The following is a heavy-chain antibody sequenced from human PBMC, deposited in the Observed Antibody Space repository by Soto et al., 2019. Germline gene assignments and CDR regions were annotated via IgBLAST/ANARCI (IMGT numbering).Heavy chain of an antibody. Sequence: GGSLRLSCAASGFRFRSHAMHWVRQVPGKGLEWVSGINWNSGSIGYGDSVKGRFAISRDNAKNSLHLQMNSLSAEDTAFYYCVKDESINWYSGHFRHWGQGTLVTVSS. CDR3: VKDESINWYSGHFRH. D-gene: IGHD6-13*01. V-gene: IGHV3-9*01. CDR1: GFRFRSHA. CDR2: INWNSGSI. J-gene: IGHJ1*01.